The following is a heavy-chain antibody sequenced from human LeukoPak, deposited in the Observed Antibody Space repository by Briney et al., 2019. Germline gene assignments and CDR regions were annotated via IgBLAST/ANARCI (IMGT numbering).Heavy chain of an antibody. Sequence: GGSLRLSCTASGFTFSSYGMSWVRQAPGKGLEWVSAISSSGGSTYYADSVKGRLTISRDNSKNTLYLQTNSLRAEDTAVYYCAKGAWYNWNHYFDYWGQGTLVTVSS. V-gene: IGHV3-23*01. CDR2: ISSSGGST. D-gene: IGHD1-20*01. J-gene: IGHJ4*02. CDR3: AKGAWYNWNHYFDY. CDR1: GFTFSSYG.